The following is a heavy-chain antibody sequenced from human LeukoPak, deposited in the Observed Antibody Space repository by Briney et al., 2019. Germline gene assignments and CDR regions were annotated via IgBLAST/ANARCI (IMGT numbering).Heavy chain of an antibody. J-gene: IGHJ4*02. CDR3: AKSSVRGVDSFDY. CDR1: GFTFSSYG. Sequence: PGGSLRLSRAASGFTFSSYGMHWVRQAPGKGLEWVSSISGTGVNTHCADSARGRFTISRDYSKNTLYLRMSSLRAEDTAVYYCAKSSVRGVDSFDYWGQGTLVTVSS. D-gene: IGHD3-10*01. CDR2: ISGTGVNT. V-gene: IGHV3-23*01.